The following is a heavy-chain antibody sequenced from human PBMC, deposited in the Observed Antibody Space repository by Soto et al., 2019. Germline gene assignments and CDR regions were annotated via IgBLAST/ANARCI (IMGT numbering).Heavy chain of an antibody. Sequence: GXSVKVSCKASGYTFTTYAIHWVRQAPGQRLEWMGWINAGNGHTKYSQKFQGRVTITRDTSASTAYMELSSLRSEDTAVYYCARDAYYDSSGPLGWFDPWGQGTLVTVSS. CDR2: INAGNGHT. D-gene: IGHD3-22*01. V-gene: IGHV1-3*01. CDR3: ARDAYYDSSGPLGWFDP. CDR1: GYTFTTYA. J-gene: IGHJ5*02.